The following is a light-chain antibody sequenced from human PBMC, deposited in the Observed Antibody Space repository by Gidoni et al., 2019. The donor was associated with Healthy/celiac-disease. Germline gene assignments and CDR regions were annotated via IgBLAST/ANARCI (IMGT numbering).Light chain of an antibody. J-gene: IGKJ1*01. Sequence: LQMTQSPSSLSASVGDRVTITCRASQSISSYLNWYQQKPGKAPKLLIYAASSLQSGVPSRFSGSGSGTDFTLTISSLQPEDFATYYCQQSYSTPQTFXQXTKVEIK. V-gene: IGKV1-39*01. CDR1: QSISSY. CDR2: AAS. CDR3: QQSYSTPQT.